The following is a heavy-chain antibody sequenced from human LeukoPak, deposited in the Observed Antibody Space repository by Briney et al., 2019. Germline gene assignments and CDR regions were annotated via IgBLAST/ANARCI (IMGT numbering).Heavy chain of an antibody. J-gene: IGHJ6*04. CDR3: AELGITMIGGV. D-gene: IGHD3-10*02. V-gene: IGHV3-48*03. Sequence: PGGSLRLSCATSGFTFSSYEMNWVRQAPGKGLEWVSYISSSGSNIYYADSVKGRYTISRDNAKNSLYLQMNRLRAEDTAVYYFAELGITMIGGVWGKGTTVTISS. CDR2: ISSSGSNI. CDR1: GFTFSSYE.